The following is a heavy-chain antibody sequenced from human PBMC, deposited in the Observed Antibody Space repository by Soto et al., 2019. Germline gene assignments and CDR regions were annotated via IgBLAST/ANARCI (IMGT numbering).Heavy chain of an antibody. V-gene: IGHV4-34*01. J-gene: IGHJ3*02. Sequence: QVQLQQWGAGLLKPSEPLSPTCAVYGGFVTSGSYYWSWIRQPPGKGLEWIGEMSHSGGTHFNPSLKSRVTISVDTSKNQFTLKMCSVTAADPALYYCARVERGTATTVVDAFDIWGPGTMVTVSS. CDR3: ARVERGTATTVVDAFDI. CDR2: MSHSGGT. CDR1: GGFVTSGSYY. D-gene: IGHD1-1*01.